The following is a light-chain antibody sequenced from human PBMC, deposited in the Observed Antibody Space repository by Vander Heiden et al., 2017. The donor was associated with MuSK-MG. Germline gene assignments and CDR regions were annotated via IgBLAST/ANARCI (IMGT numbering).Light chain of an antibody. CDR1: QSVLYSPNNNNY. CDR2: WAS. Sequence: DIVMTQSPDSLAVSLGERATINCKSSQSVLYSPNNNNYLAWYQQKPGQPPKLLIYWASTPESGVPDRFSGGGSGTDFTLTINSLQAEDVAVYYCHQDDGSPWTFGQGTKVEIK. V-gene: IGKV4-1*01. CDR3: HQDDGSPWT. J-gene: IGKJ1*01.